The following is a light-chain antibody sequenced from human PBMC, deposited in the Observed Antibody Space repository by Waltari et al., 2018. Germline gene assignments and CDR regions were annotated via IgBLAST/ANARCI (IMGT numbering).Light chain of an antibody. J-gene: IGLJ3*02. CDR1: NSDVGVYNY. Sequence: QSALTQPASVSGSPGQSITISCTGTNSDVGVYNYVSWYQQHPGKAPKLMIYVVSKRPSGGSSSSSGSKSGNTASPTISGLRAEDEADYYCSSYTASSTFAFGGGTKLTVL. CDR2: VVS. CDR3: SSYTASSTFA. V-gene: IGLV2-14*01.